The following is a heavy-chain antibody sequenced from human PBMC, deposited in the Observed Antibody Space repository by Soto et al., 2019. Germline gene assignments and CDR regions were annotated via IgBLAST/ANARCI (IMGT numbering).Heavy chain of an antibody. CDR3: AVCIAASTPSYCYGMDV. Sequence: QVQLQESGPGLVKPSQTLSLTCTVSGGSISSGDYYWSWIRQPPGKGLEWIGYIYYSGSTYYNPSLKSRVTISVDTSKNQFSLKMSSLTAADTAVYYCAVCIAASTPSYCYGMDVWGQGTTVTVSS. J-gene: IGHJ6*02. D-gene: IGHD6-6*01. CDR1: GGSISSGDYY. V-gene: IGHV4-30-4*01. CDR2: IYYSGST.